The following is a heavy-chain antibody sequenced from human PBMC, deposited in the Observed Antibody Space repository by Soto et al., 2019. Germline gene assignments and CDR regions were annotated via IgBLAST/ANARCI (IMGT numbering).Heavy chain of an antibody. CDR3: ARDKTAAAETGEYYYYGMDG. CDR1: GDSVSSNSAA. J-gene: IGHJ6*02. V-gene: IGHV6-1*01. D-gene: IGHD6-13*01. CDR2: TYYRSKWYN. Sequence: SQTLSLTCAISGDSVSSNSAAWHWIRQSPSRGLEWLGRTYYRSKWYNDYAVSVKSRITINPDTSKNQFSLQLNSVTPEDTAVYYCARDKTAAAETGEYYYYGMDGWGQGTTVTVSS.